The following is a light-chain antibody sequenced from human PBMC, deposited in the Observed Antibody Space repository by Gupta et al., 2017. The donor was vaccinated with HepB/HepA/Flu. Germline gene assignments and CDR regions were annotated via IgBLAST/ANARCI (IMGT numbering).Light chain of an antibody. CDR1: KLGDKY. Sequence: SYELTQPPSVSVSPGQTASITCSGDKLGDKYACWYQQKPGQSPVLVIYQDSKRPSGIPARFSGSNSGNTATLTISGTQAMDEDDYYCQAWDSSKVFGGGTKLTVL. CDR3: QAWDSSKV. V-gene: IGLV3-1*01. J-gene: IGLJ2*01. CDR2: QDS.